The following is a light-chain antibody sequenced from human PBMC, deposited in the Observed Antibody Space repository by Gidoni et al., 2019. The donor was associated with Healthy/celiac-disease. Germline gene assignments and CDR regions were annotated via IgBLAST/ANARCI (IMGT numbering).Light chain of an antibody. Sequence: DIVMTQSPDSPAVSLGERATINCKSSQSVLYSSNHKNYLAWYQQKPGQPPKLLIYWASTRESGVPDRFSGSGSGTDFTLTISSLQAEDVAVYYCQQYYSTPPTFXGXTKVXIK. V-gene: IGKV4-1*01. CDR1: QSVLYSSNHKNY. CDR3: QQYYSTPPT. CDR2: WAS. J-gene: IGKJ4*01.